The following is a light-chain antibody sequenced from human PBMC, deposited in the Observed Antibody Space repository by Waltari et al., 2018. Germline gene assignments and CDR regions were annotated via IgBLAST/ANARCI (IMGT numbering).Light chain of an antibody. Sequence: EIVLTQSPGTLSLSPGERATLSCRASQSVTRYLAWYQPKPGLAPRLLIYDTSNRATGIPARFIGSESETDFSLTITSLESKDFAVYYCQQRADWPLTFGGGTKVEIK. J-gene: IGKJ4*01. CDR2: DTS. CDR3: QQRADWPLT. V-gene: IGKV3-11*01. CDR1: QSVTRY.